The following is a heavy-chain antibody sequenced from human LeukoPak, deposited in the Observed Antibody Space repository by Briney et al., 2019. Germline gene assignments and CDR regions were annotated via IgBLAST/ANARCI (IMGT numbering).Heavy chain of an antibody. CDR2: ISGSGGST. CDR1: GFTFSSYA. V-gene: IGHV3-23*01. Sequence: PGGSLRLSCAASGFTFSSYAMSWVRQAPGKGLEWVSAISGSGGSTYYADSVKGRFTISRDNSKNTLYLQMNSLRAEDTAVYYCAKDLEVGVYQGFISRYDYWGQGTLVTVSS. CDR3: AKDLEVGVYQGFISRYDY. J-gene: IGHJ4*02. D-gene: IGHD6-13*01.